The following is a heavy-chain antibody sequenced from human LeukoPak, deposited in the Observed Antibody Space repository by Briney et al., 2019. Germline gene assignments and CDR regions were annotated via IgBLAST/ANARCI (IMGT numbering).Heavy chain of an antibody. CDR2: INHSGST. CDR1: GGSFSGYY. CDR3: ARVASSSWYYFDY. V-gene: IGHV4-34*01. Sequence: SETLPLTCAVYGGSFSGYYWSWIRQPPGKGLEWIGEINHSGSTNYNPSLKSRVTISVDTSKNQFSLKLSSVTAADTAVYYCARVASSSWYYFDYWGQGTLVTVSS. J-gene: IGHJ4*02. D-gene: IGHD6-13*01.